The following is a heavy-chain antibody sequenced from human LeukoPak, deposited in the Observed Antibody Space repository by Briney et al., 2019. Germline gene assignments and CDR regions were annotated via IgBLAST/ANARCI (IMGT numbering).Heavy chain of an antibody. J-gene: IGHJ4*02. V-gene: IGHV1-69*01. CDR2: IIPIFGTA. D-gene: IGHD3-22*01. Sequence: GSSVKVSCKASGGTFSSYAISWVRQAPGQGLEWMGGIIPIFGTANYAQKFQGRVTITADESTSTAYMELSSLRSEDTAVYYCARDRDSSGYYFLFDYWGQGTLVTVSS. CDR1: GGTFSSYA. CDR3: ARDRDSSGYYFLFDY.